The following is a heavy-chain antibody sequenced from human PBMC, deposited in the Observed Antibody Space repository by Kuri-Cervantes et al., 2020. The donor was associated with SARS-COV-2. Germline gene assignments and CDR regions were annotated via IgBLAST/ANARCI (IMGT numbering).Heavy chain of an antibody. CDR1: GYTFTGYY. V-gene: IGHV1-2*04. CDR2: INPNSGGT. Sequence: ASVKVSCKASGYTFTGYYMHWVRQAPGQGLEWMGWINPNSGGTNYAQKSQGWVTMTRDTSISTAYMELSRLRSDDTAVYYCARDRHPRRRYCSSTSCYGDYYYYGTDVWGQGTTVTVSS. D-gene: IGHD2-2*01. J-gene: IGHJ6*02. CDR3: ARDRHPRRRYCSSTSCYGDYYYYGTDV.